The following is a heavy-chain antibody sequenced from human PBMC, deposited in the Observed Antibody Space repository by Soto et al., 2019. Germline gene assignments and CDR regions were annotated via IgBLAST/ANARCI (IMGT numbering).Heavy chain of an antibody. Sequence: SVKVSCKASGGTFSSYAISWVRQAPGQGLEWMGGIIPIFGTAIYVQRFQGRVTMTEESSADTPYMELSSLRSEDTAVYYCAIEVRRSNQFDHWGQGTMVTVSS. J-gene: IGHJ4*02. V-gene: IGHV1-69*13. CDR1: GGTFSSYA. CDR3: AIEVRRSNQFDH. CDR2: IIPIFGTA. D-gene: IGHD3-10*01.